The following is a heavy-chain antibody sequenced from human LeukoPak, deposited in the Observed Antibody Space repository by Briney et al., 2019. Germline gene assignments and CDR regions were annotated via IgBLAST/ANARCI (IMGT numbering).Heavy chain of an antibody. CDR1: GFTFSSYW. J-gene: IGHJ5*02. CDR2: IKQDGGEK. D-gene: IGHD3-9*01. V-gene: IGHV3-7*04. Sequence: GGSLRLSCTASGFTFSSYWMSWVRQAPGKGLEWVANIKQDGGEKYYVDSVKGRFTISRDNAKNSLYLQMNSLRAEDTAVYYCARDKRGYFHPNWFDPWGQGTLVTVSS. CDR3: ARDKRGYFHPNWFDP.